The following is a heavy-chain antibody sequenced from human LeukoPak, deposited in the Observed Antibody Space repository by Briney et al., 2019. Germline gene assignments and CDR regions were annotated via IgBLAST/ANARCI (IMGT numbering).Heavy chain of an antibody. Sequence: GASVKVACKASGYTFTSYYMHWVRQAPGQGLEWMGIINPSGGSTSYAQKFQGRVTMTRDTSTSTVSMELSSLRSEDTAVYYCARDDAYSSGWYAAEAAHYYYYGMDVWGQGTTVTVSS. D-gene: IGHD6-19*01. CDR1: GYTFTSYY. J-gene: IGHJ6*02. CDR3: ARDDAYSSGWYAAEAAHYYYYGMDV. V-gene: IGHV1-46*01. CDR2: INPSGGST.